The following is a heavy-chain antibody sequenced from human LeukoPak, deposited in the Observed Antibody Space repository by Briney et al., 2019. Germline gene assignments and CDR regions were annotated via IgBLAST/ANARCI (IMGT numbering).Heavy chain of an antibody. V-gene: IGHV3-74*01. CDR1: GFTFSSYW. CDR3: AELGITMIGGV. J-gene: IGHJ6*04. CDR2: INSDGSST. Sequence: GGSLRLSCAASGFTFSSYWMHWVRQAPGKGLVWVSRINSDGSSTSYADSVKGRFTIPRDNAKNSLYLQMNSLRAEDTAVYHCAELGITMIGGVWGKGTTVTISS. D-gene: IGHD3-10*02.